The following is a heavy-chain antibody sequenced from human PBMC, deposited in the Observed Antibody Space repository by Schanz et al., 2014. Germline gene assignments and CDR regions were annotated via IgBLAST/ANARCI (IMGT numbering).Heavy chain of an antibody. CDR2: LYINAGST. CDR1: GFSVSTNY. CDR3: ARENLNWEAFDI. J-gene: IGHJ3*02. Sequence: VQLVESGGGLVKPGGSLRLSCAVSGFSVSTNYMSWARQAPGKGLEWISSLYINAGSTRYADSVKGRFTISRDNAKNSLYLEMTSLRGEDTAVYYCARENLNWEAFDIWGQGTVVTVSS. D-gene: IGHD7-27*01. V-gene: IGHV3-11*01.